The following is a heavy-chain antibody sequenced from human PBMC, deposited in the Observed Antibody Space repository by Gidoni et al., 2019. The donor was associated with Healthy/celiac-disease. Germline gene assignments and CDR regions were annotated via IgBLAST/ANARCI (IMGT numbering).Heavy chain of an antibody. CDR2: ISGSGGST. CDR1: GFTFSIYA. Sequence: VQLLQSVGGLVQPGGSLGLSCAASGFTFSIYAMSWVRQAPGKGLEWVSAISGSGGSTDYADSVKGRFTISRDNSKNTLYLQMNSLRAEDTAVYYCARKIAAAGTRWFDPWGQGTLVTVSS. J-gene: IGHJ5*02. CDR3: ARKIAAAGTRWFDP. D-gene: IGHD6-13*01. V-gene: IGHV3-23*01.